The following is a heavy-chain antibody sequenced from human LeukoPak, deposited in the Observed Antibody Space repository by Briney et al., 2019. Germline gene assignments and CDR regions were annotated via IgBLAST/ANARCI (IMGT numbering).Heavy chain of an antibody. J-gene: IGHJ6*03. CDR2: ISGSGGST. V-gene: IGHV3-23*01. D-gene: IGHD1-26*01. Sequence: RPGGSLRLSCAASGFTFSSYAMSWVRQAPGKGLEWVSAISGSGGSTYYADPVKGRFTISRDNSKNTLYLQMNSLRAEDTAVYYCARLSSGSYYYYYYYYMDVWGKGTTVTVSS. CDR1: GFTFSSYA. CDR3: ARLSSGSYYYYYYYYMDV.